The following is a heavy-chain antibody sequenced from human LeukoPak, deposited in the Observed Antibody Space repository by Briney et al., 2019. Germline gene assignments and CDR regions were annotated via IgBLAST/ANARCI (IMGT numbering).Heavy chain of an antibody. CDR3: AKERDYGDPEYFQH. D-gene: IGHD4-17*01. CDR1: GFTFSSYA. CDR2: ISGSGDST. J-gene: IGHJ1*01. Sequence: GGSLRLSCAASGFTFSSYAMSWVRQAPGKGLEWVSGISGSGDSTYYADSVKGRFTISRDNSKNTLYVQMNSLRAEDTAVYYCAKERDYGDPEYFQHWGQGTLVTVSS. V-gene: IGHV3-23*01.